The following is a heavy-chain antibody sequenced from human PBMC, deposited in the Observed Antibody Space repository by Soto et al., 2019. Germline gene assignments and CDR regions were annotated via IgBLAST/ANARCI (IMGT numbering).Heavy chain of an antibody. CDR3: AKGTSNGGWFNPFDY. D-gene: IGHD6-19*01. J-gene: IGHJ4*02. CDR1: GFTFINYA. CDR2: LSGSGTSK. V-gene: IGHV3-23*01. Sequence: EVQLLESAGGLVQPGGSLRLSCAASGFTFINYAMNWVRQVPGKGLEWVSTLSGSGTSKYYADSVKGRFTISRDNSKNTVYLQMNSLRAEDTALYYCAKGTSNGGWFNPFDYWGQGTLVTVSS.